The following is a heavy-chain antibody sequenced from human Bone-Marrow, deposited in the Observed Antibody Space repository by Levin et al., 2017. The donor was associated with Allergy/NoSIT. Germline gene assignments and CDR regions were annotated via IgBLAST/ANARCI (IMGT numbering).Heavy chain of an antibody. CDR1: GYIFTSYG. Sequence: EASVKVSCKASGYIFTSYGISWVRQAPGQGLEWMGWVSAYNGNTNYAQNLQGRVTLTTDTSTSTAYMELRSLRSDDTAVYYCARSYGINSNYFDFWGQGTLVTVSS. CDR3: ARSYGINSNYFDF. V-gene: IGHV1-18*01. D-gene: IGHD4-23*01. J-gene: IGHJ4*02. CDR2: VSAYNGNT.